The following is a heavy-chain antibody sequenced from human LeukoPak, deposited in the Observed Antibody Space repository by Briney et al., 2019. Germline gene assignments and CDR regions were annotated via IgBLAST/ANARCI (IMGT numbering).Heavy chain of an antibody. J-gene: IGHJ4*02. V-gene: IGHV1-2*02. CDR3: ARGGRDYGDYIWGIGIGY. Sequence: GASVKVSCKASGYTFTGNFIHWVRQAPGQGLEWMGWINPNSGGTNYAQKFQGRVTMTRDTTISTAYLELSRLRSDDTAVYYCARGGRDYGDYIWGIGIGYWGQGTLVTVSS. D-gene: IGHD4-17*01. CDR1: GYTFTGNF. CDR2: INPNSGGT.